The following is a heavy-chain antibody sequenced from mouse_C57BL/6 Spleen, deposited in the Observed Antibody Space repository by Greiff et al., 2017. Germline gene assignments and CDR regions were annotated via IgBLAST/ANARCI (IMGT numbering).Heavy chain of an antibody. Sequence: EVQLQQSGAELVKPGASVKLSCTASGFNIKDYYMHWVKQRTEQGLAWIGRIDPADGETKYAPKFQGRATITADTASNTAYLQLSSLTSEDTAVYYCALYYEYDVAWFAYWGQGTLVTVSA. D-gene: IGHD2-4*01. CDR1: GFNIKDYY. V-gene: IGHV14-2*01. J-gene: IGHJ3*01. CDR3: ALYYEYDVAWFAY. CDR2: IDPADGET.